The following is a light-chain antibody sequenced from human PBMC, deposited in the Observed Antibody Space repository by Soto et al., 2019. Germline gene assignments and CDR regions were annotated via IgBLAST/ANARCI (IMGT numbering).Light chain of an antibody. V-gene: IGKV1-5*03. CDR2: KAS. J-gene: IGKJ2*01. CDR1: QSVSSW. Sequence: DIQMTQSPSTLSASVGDRVSITCRASQSVSSWLAWYQQRPGKAPKLLIYKASILESGVPSRFSGSGSGTEFTLTISSLQPDDFATYYCQQYDTPYTFGQGTKLEIK. CDR3: QQYDTPYT.